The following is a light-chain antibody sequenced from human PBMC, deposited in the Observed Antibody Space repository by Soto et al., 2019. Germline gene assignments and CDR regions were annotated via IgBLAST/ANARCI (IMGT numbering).Light chain of an antibody. V-gene: IGLV2-14*01. Sequence: QSALTQPASVSGSPGQSITISCTGTSSDVGGYNYVSWYQQHPGKAPKLMIYDVSNRPSGDSNRFSGSKSGNTDSLTISGLQAEAEADYNCSSYTSSSTVVFGGGTQLTVL. J-gene: IGLJ2*01. CDR3: SSYTSSSTVV. CDR1: SSDVGGYNY. CDR2: DVS.